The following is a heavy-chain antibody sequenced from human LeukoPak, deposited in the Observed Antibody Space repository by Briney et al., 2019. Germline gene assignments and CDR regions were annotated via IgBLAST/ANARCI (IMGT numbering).Heavy chain of an antibody. CDR1: GGSIRSYY. V-gene: IGHV4-59*08. CDR2: IDYSGST. D-gene: IGHD4-11*01. Sequence: ASETLSLTCTVSGGSIRSYYWSWIRQPPGKGLEWIGYIDYSGSTNYNPSLKSRVTISVDTSKNQFSLKLNSVTDTDTAMYYCARTEYDYNNYAYYYGMDVWGQGTTVTVSS. CDR3: ARTEYDYNNYAYYYGMDV. J-gene: IGHJ6*02.